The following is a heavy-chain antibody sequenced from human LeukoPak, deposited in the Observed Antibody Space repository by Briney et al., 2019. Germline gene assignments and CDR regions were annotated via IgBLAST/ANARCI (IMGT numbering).Heavy chain of an antibody. Sequence: SETLSLTCTVSGGSISSSYYWGWIRQPPGKGLEWIGSIYYSGSTYYNPSPKSRVTISVDTSKNQFSLKLSSVTAADTAVYYCAGLLSFDYWGQGTLVTVSS. J-gene: IGHJ4*02. D-gene: IGHD2-21*02. V-gene: IGHV4-39*07. CDR2: IYYSGST. CDR1: GGSISSSYY. CDR3: AGLLSFDY.